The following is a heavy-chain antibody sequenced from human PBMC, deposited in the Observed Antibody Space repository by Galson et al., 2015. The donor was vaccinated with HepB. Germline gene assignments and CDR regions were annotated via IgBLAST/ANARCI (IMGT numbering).Heavy chain of an antibody. CDR2: IFPDDSDT. D-gene: IGHD4/OR15-4a*01. CDR1: GYWFSRYW. Sequence: QSGAEVTQPGESLKITCKGSGYWFSRYWIAWVRQMPGKGLEWMGIIFPDDSDTRYRPSFQGRVTISADKSISTAFLPWSSLRAADTAMYSYARADWTMVAPYYPGHWGQGTLVPISS. V-gene: IGHV5-51*01. CDR3: ARADWTMVAPYYPGH. J-gene: IGHJ4*02.